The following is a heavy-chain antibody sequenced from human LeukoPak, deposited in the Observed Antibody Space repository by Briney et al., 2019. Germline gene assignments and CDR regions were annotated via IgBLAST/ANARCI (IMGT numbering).Heavy chain of an antibody. J-gene: IGHJ4*02. Sequence: PGGSLRLSCAASGFTFSSYSMSWVRQAPGKGLEWVSAISGSGGSTYYADSVKGRFTISRDNSKNTLYLQMNSLRAEDTAVYYCASMVGQWLEVDYWGQGTLVTVSS. V-gene: IGHV3-23*01. CDR1: GFTFSSYS. D-gene: IGHD6-19*01. CDR3: ASMVGQWLEVDY. CDR2: ISGSGGST.